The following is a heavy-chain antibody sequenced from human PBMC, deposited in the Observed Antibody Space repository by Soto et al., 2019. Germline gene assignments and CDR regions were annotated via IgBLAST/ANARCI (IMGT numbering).Heavy chain of an antibody. Sequence: GRSLRLSCAASGFTFSSYAMSWVRQAPGKGLEWVSAISGSGGSTYYADSVKGRFTISRDNSKNTLYLQMNSLRAEDTAVYYCAKDHDYVWGTNDAFDIWVQGTMVTVSS. CDR2: ISGSGGST. CDR3: AKDHDYVWGTNDAFDI. D-gene: IGHD3-16*01. CDR1: GFTFSSYA. V-gene: IGHV3-23*01. J-gene: IGHJ3*02.